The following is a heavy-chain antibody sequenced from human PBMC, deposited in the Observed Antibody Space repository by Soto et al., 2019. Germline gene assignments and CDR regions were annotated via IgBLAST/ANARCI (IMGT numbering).Heavy chain of an antibody. CDR3: AKDGLELFHWFDP. CDR2: ISYDGSNK. Sequence: HPGGSLRLSCAASGFTFSSYGMHWVRQAPGKGLEWVAVISYDGSNKYYADSVKGRFTISRDNSKNTLYLQMNSLRAEDTAVYYCAKDGLELFHWFDPWGQGTLVTVSS. CDR1: GFTFSSYG. J-gene: IGHJ5*02. V-gene: IGHV3-30*18. D-gene: IGHD1-7*01.